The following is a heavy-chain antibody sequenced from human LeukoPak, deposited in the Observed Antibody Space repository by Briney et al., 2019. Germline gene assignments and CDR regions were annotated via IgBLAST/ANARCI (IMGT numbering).Heavy chain of an antibody. D-gene: IGHD6-13*01. V-gene: IGHV3-23*01. J-gene: IGHJ6*03. CDR1: GFTFSSYA. Sequence: GGSLRLSCAASGFTFSSYAMSWVRQAPGKGLEWVSAISGSGGSTYYADSVKGRFTISRDNSKNTLYLQMNSLRAEDTAVYYCAKFWGRQLVPIYYYYYYMDVWGKGTTVTVSS. CDR2: ISGSGGST. CDR3: AKFWGRQLVPIYYYYYYMDV.